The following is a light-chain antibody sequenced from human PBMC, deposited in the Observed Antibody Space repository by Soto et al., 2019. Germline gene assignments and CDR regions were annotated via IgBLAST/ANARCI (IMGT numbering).Light chain of an antibody. Sequence: EIVLTQSPGTLSLSSGERATLSCRASQSVSSNYLAWYQQKPGQAPRLLIYGASSRAAGIPDRFSGSGSGTDFTLNISRLEPEDFAVYYCQQYGSSPMYTFGQGTKLEIK. V-gene: IGKV3-20*01. CDR2: GAS. CDR1: QSVSSNY. CDR3: QQYGSSPMYT. J-gene: IGKJ2*01.